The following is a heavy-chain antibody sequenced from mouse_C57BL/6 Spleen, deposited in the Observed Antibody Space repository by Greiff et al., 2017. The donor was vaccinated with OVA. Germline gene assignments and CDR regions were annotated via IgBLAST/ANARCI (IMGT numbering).Heavy chain of an antibody. CDR1: GYTFTDYY. D-gene: IGHD1-1*01. CDR2: INPNNGGT. V-gene: IGHV1-26*01. CDR3: ARNHYYGRAWFAY. J-gene: IGHJ3*01. Sequence: VQLQQSGPELVKPGASVKISCKASGYTFTDYYMNWVKQSHGKSLEWIGDINPNNGGTSYNQKFKGKATLTVDKSSSTAYMELRSLTSEDSAVYYCARNHYYGRAWFAYWGQGTLVTVSA.